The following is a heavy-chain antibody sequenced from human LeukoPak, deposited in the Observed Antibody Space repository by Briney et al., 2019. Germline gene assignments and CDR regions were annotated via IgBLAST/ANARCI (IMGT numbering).Heavy chain of an antibody. J-gene: IGHJ4*02. CDR2: MNPNSGNT. V-gene: IGHV1-8*01. CDR3: ARGHGRLGPSGSGSYYFDY. CDR1: GCTFTSYD. Sequence: ASVKVSCKASGCTFTSYDINWVRQATGQGLEWMGWMNPNSGNTGYAQKFQGRVTMTRNTSISTAYMELSSLRSEDTAVYYCARGHGRLGPSGSGSYYFDYWGQGTLVTVSS. D-gene: IGHD3-10*01.